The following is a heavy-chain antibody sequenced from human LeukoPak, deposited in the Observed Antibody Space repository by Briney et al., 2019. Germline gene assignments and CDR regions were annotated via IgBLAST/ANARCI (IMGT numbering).Heavy chain of an antibody. CDR1: GFTFSNAW. Sequence: PGGSLRLSCAASGFTFSNAWMSWVRQAPGKGLEWAGRIKSKTNGGTADYAAPVNGRFTISRDDAKNTLYLQMNSLKTEDTAVYYCTTEFGSGYYFDYWGQGTLVTVSS. D-gene: IGHD3-10*01. CDR3: TTEFGSGYYFDY. J-gene: IGHJ4*02. CDR2: IKSKTNGGTA. V-gene: IGHV3-15*01.